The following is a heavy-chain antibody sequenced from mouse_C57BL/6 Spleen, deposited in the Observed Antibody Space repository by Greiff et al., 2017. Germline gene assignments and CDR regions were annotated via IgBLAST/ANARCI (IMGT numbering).Heavy chain of an antibody. Sequence: VQLQQPGAELVRPGSSVKLSCKASGYTFTSYWMHWVKQRPIQGLEWIGNIDPSDSETHYNQKFKDKATLTVDKSSSTAYMQLSSLTSEDSAVYYCARAFTTVVARDYWGQGTSVTVSS. CDR2: IDPSDSET. V-gene: IGHV1-52*01. CDR3: ARAFTTVVARDY. CDR1: GYTFTSYW. J-gene: IGHJ4*01. D-gene: IGHD1-1*01.